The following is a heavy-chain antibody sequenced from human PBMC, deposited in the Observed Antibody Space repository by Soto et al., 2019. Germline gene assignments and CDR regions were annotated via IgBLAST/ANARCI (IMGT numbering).Heavy chain of an antibody. D-gene: IGHD6-13*01. CDR2: MNPNSGNT. Sequence: QVQLVQSGAEVKKPGASVKVSCKASGYTFTSYDINWVRQATGQGLEWMGWMNPNSGNTGYAQKFQGRVTMTRNTSISTAYMELSSLRSEDTAVYYCASTPRYSSSWYEPQYWYFDLWGRGTLVTVSS. CDR1: GYTFTSYD. V-gene: IGHV1-8*01. J-gene: IGHJ2*01. CDR3: ASTPRYSSSWYEPQYWYFDL.